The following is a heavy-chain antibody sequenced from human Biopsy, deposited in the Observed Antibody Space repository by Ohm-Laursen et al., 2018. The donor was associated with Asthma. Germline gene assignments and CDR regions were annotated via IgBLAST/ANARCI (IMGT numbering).Heavy chain of an antibody. D-gene: IGHD6-19*01. CDR3: ARDSYSSGLYDDFES. CDR2: INGDGSST. CDR1: GFTFRSYA. Sequence: SLRLSCAASGFTFRSYAMHWVRQAPGKGLVWVSRINGDGSSTSYADSVKGRFTISRDNAKKKLSLQMNSLRAEDTAVYYCARDSYSSGLYDDFESWGQGTLVTVSS. J-gene: IGHJ4*02. V-gene: IGHV3-74*01.